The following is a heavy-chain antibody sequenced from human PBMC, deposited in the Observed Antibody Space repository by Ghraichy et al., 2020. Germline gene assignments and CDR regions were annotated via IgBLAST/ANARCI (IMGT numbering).Heavy chain of an antibody. D-gene: IGHD3-3*01. CDR1: GFIFSSHA. J-gene: IGHJ4*02. CDR2: ISGSGGST. V-gene: IGHV3-23*01. CDR3: AKEATYYDFWSGYYLTEYFDY. Sequence: GGSLRLSCAASGFIFSSHAMSWVRQAPGEGLEWVSSISGSGGSTYYADSVKGRFTISRDNSKNTLYLQMNSLRAEDTAVYYCAKEATYYDFWSGYYLTEYFDYWGQGTLVTVSS.